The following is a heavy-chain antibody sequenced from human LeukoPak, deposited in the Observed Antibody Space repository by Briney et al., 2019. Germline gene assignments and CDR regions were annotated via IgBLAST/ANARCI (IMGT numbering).Heavy chain of an antibody. Sequence: GGSLRLSCAASGFTFSSYAMHWVRQAPGKGLEWVAVISYDGSNKYYAGSVKGRFTISRDNSKNTLYLQMNSLRAEDTAVYCCARTHYGGNSYYYYYGMDVWGQGTTVTVSS. J-gene: IGHJ6*02. V-gene: IGHV3-30-3*01. CDR2: ISYDGSNK. D-gene: IGHD4-23*01. CDR3: ARTHYGGNSYYYYYGMDV. CDR1: GFTFSSYA.